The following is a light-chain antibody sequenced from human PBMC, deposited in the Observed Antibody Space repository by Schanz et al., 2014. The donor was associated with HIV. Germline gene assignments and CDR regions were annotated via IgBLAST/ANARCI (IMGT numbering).Light chain of an antibody. J-gene: IGKJ4*01. Sequence: DIQMTQSPSTLSAPVGARVTITCRASQTISSWLAWYQQKPGKAPKLLIYAASTLQSGVPSRFSGSGSGTDFTLTISRLQPEDVATYYCQKYNSAPLTFGGGTKVQI. CDR1: QTISSW. V-gene: IGKV1-27*01. CDR2: AAS. CDR3: QKYNSAPLT.